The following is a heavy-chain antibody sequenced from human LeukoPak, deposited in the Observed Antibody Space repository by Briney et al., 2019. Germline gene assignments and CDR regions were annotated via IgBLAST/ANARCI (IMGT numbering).Heavy chain of an antibody. D-gene: IGHD3/OR15-3a*01. CDR2: IYYSGST. J-gene: IGHJ4*02. CDR1: GGSISSGGYY. CDR3: AGSAGFLDIDY. Sequence: PSETLSLTCTVSGGSISSGGYYWSWIRQHPGKGLEWIGYIYYSGSTYYNPSLKSRVTISVDTSKNQFSLKLSSVTAADTAVYYCAGSAGFLDIDYWGQGTLVTVSS. V-gene: IGHV4-31*03.